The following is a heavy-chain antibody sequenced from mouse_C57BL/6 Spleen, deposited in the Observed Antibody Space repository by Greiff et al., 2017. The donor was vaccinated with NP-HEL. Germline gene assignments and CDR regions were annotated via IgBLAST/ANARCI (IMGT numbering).Heavy chain of an antibody. V-gene: IGHV1-19*01. J-gene: IGHJ4*01. CDR2: INPYNGGT. CDR1: GYTFTDYY. CDR3: ARYYYGPRGAYAMDY. Sequence: VQLQQSGPVLVKPGASVKMSCKASGYTFTDYYMNWVKQSHGKSLEWIGVINPYNGGTSYNQKFKGKATLTVDKSSSTAYMELNSLTSEDSAGYYCARYYYGPRGAYAMDYWGQGTSVTVSS. D-gene: IGHD1-1*01.